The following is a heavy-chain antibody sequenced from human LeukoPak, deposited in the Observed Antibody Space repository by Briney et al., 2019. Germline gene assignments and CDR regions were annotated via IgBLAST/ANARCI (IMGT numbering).Heavy chain of an antibody. J-gene: IGHJ4*02. CDR2: ISYSGSS. CDR3: ARQIGYCGDTRCYAIDFDY. D-gene: IGHD2-2*01. CDR1: DVSINSGGFY. V-gene: IGHV4-31*03. Sequence: SQTLSLTCSASDVSINSGGFYWTWIRQHPGKGLEWMGYISYSGSSYYNPSLRSRLSMSTDTSKNQFSLRLSSVTAADTAVYYCARQIGYCGDTRCYAIDFDYWGKGILVAVPS.